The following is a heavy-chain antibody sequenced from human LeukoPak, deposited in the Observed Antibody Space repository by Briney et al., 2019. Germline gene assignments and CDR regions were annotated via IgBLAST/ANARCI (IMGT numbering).Heavy chain of an antibody. Sequence: PGGSLRLSCAASGFTVSTKFMSWVRQAPGKGLEWVSVIYDGGITYYADSVKGRFTISGDNSKNMLFLQMSSLRAEDTAVYYCARFYDTSGYLDCWGQGTLVTVSS. CDR3: ARFYDTSGYLDC. V-gene: IGHV3-66*01. J-gene: IGHJ4*02. D-gene: IGHD3-22*01. CDR2: IYDGGIT. CDR1: GFTVSTKF.